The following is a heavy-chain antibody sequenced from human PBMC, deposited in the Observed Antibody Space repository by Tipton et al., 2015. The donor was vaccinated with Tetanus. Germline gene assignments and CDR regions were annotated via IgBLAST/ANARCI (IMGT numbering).Heavy chain of an antibody. V-gene: IGHV4-34*01. D-gene: IGHD4-17*01. CDR2: VDDSGST. Sequence: TLSLTCAVYGGSLSRYYWTWIRQPPGKGLEWIGEVDDSGSTNYSPSLESRVTISLDTSKNRFSLKLTSVTAADAAVYYCARPSTTVTPRAFDVWGQGTMVTVSS. CDR1: GGSLSRYY. J-gene: IGHJ3*01. CDR3: ARPSTTVTPRAFDV.